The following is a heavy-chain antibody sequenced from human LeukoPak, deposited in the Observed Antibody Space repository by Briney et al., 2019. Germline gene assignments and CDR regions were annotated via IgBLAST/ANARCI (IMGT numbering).Heavy chain of an antibody. CDR3: ARGRGRYYDSSGYYYGY. V-gene: IGHV4-34*01. Sequence: SETLSLTCAVYGVSFSGYYWSWIRQPPGKGLEWIGEINHSGSTNYNPSLKSRVTISVDTSKNQFSLKLSSVTAADTAVYYCARGRGRYYDSSGYYYGYWGQGTLVTVSS. CDR1: GVSFSGYY. D-gene: IGHD3-22*01. J-gene: IGHJ4*02. CDR2: INHSGST.